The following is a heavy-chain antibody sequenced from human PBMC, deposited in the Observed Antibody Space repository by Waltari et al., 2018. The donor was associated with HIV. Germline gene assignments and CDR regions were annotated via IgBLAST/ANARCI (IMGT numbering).Heavy chain of an antibody. D-gene: IGHD2-15*01. CDR3: ARDGRSGTTGYYYGMDG. V-gene: IGHV3-21*01. J-gene: IGHJ6*02. Sequence: QVVESGGGLVRPGESLRLSCAASGFTFNNYNMNWVRQAPGKGLEWVSSIRSSHDTFYSDSVKGRFAISRDNAKASLFLQMNSLRVEDTAVYYCARDGRSGTTGYYYGMDGWGQGTTVTVSS. CDR2: IRSSHDT. CDR1: GFTFNNYN.